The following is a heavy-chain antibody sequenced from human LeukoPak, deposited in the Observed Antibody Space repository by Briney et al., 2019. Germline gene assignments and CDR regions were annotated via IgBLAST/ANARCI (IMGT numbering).Heavy chain of an antibody. CDR3: ARESYDILTGPYMDV. CDR2: IYTSGST. Sequence: RTSETLSLTCTVSGGSISSYYWSWIRQPAGKGLEWIGRIYTSGSTNYNPSLKSRVTMSVDTSKNQFSLKLSSVTAADTAVYYCARESYDILTGPYMDVWGKGTTVTISS. J-gene: IGHJ6*04. V-gene: IGHV4-4*07. CDR1: GGSISSYY. D-gene: IGHD3-9*01.